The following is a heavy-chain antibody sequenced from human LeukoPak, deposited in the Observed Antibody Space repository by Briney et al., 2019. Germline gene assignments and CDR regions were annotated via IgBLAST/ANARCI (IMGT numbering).Heavy chain of an antibody. CDR1: GFTFSSYA. V-gene: IGHV3-64*02. J-gene: IGHJ6*02. CDR2: ISSNGGST. Sequence: GGSLRLSCAASGFTFSSYAMHWVRQAPGKGLEYVSAISSNGGSTYYADSVKGGFTISRDNSKNTLYLQMGSLRAEDMAVYYCARGYYYYGMDVWGQGTTVTVSS. CDR3: ARGYYYYGMDV.